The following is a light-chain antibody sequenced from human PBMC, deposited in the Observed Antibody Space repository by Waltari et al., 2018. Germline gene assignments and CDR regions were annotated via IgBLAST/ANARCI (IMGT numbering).Light chain of an antibody. Sequence: QLVLTQSPSASASLGASVKLTCTLSFGHSSYAIAWHQQQPEKGPRYLVKLNSDGTHIKGDGIPDRFSGASSGAERYLTISSLQSEDEADYYCQTWGTGIRVFGGGTKLTVL. CDR2: LNSDGTH. CDR3: QTWGTGIRV. CDR1: FGHSSYA. V-gene: IGLV4-69*01. J-gene: IGLJ2*01.